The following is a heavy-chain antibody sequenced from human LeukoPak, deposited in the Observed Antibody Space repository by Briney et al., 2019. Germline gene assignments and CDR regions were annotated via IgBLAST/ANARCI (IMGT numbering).Heavy chain of an antibody. CDR3: AKDPYYDILTPHFDY. CDR1: GFTFSSYA. Sequence: GGSLRLSCAASGFTFSSYAMSWVRQAPGKGLEWVSAISGSGGSTYYADSVKGRFTISRDNSKNTLYLQMDSLRAEDTAVYYCAKDPYYDILTPHFDYWGQGTLVTVSS. J-gene: IGHJ4*02. V-gene: IGHV3-23*01. D-gene: IGHD3-9*01. CDR2: ISGSGGST.